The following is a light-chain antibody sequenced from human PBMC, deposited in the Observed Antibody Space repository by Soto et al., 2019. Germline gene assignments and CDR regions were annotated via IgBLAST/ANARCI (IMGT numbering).Light chain of an antibody. Sequence: DIQMTQSPSSLSASVGDRVTITCRASQRISTYLNWYQHKPGKAPKLLIYAASSLQSGVPSRFSGSGVGTDFTLTISSLHPEDFAAYYCQQSYSTPWAFGQGTKVEIK. CDR2: AAS. CDR3: QQSYSTPWA. J-gene: IGKJ1*01. V-gene: IGKV1-39*01. CDR1: QRISTY.